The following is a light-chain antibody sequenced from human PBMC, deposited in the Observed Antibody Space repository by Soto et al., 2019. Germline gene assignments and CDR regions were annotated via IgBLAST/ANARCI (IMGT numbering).Light chain of an antibody. CDR3: QQYYDWPIT. CDR2: GAS. V-gene: IGKV3D-15*01. J-gene: IGKJ5*01. Sequence: EIVLTQSRGTLSLSPGERATLSCRASQSVNSNFLTWYQHKPGQAPRLLIYGASTRATGIPDRFSGSGSGTEFTLTISSLQSEDFAVYYCQQYYDWPITFGQGTRLEIK. CDR1: QSVNSN.